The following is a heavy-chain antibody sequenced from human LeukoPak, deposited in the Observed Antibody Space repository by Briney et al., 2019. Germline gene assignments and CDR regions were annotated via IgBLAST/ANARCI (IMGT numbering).Heavy chain of an antibody. D-gene: IGHD3-3*01. J-gene: IGHJ4*02. Sequence: GGSLRLSCAASGFTFSDYYMSWIRQAPGKGLEWVSYISGSGSTIYYADSVKGRLTISRDNAKNSLYLQMNSLRAVDTAVYYCARERGYDFWSGSRVLFDYWGQGTLVTVSS. CDR2: ISGSGSTI. CDR1: GFTFSDYY. CDR3: ARERGYDFWSGSRVLFDY. V-gene: IGHV3-11*04.